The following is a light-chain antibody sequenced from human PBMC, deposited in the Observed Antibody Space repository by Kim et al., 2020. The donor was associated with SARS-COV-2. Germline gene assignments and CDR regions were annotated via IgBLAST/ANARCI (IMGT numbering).Light chain of an antibody. J-gene: IGLJ3*02. V-gene: IGLV2-8*01. CDR1: SSDVGGYNY. CDR3: SSYAGSNNLV. Sequence: GQSVTISCTGTSSDVGGYNYVSWYQQHPGKAPKLMIYEVSKRPSGVPDRFSGSKSGNTASLTVSGLQAEDEADYYCSSYAGSNNLVFRGGTQLTVL. CDR2: EVS.